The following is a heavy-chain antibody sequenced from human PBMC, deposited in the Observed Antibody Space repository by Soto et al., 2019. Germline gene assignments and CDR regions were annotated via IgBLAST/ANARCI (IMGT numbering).Heavy chain of an antibody. CDR3: ATWHLHEHAYDI. Sequence: VRLSCAAFGFTVSGKKYVAWVRQAPGKGLEWVSALYDLDGTYYADSVKGRFTTSSDSSRTTVYLQMNSLRPDDTAVYSCATWHLHEHAYDIWGQGTMVTVSS. J-gene: IGHJ3*02. V-gene: IGHV3-53*01. CDR2: LYDLDGT. CDR1: GFTVSGKKY.